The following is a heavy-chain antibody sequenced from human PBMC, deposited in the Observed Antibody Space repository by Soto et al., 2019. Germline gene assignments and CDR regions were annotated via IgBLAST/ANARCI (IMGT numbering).Heavy chain of an antibody. J-gene: IGHJ5*02. CDR2: FHSSGAT. CDR1: GASISSADYY. CDR3: AREGYYYDSSGYYVFWFDP. V-gene: IGHV4-30-4*02. Sequence: PSETLSLTCTVSGASISSADYYWSWIRHPPGKGLEWIGYFHSSGATYKDPSLKSRVTISVDTSKNQFSLKLSSVTAADTAVYYCAREGYYYDSSGYYVFWFDPWGQGTLVTVSS. D-gene: IGHD3-22*01.